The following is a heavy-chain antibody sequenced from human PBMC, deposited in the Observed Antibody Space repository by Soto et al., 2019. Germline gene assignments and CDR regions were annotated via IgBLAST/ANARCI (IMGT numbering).Heavy chain of an antibody. CDR1: GGSFSGYY. Sequence: SETLSLTCAVYGGSFSGYYWSWIRQPPGKGLEWIGEINHSGSTNYNPSLKSRVTISVDTSKNQFSLKLSSVTAADTAVYYCARGRVRYCSSTSCYAVDYWGQGTLVTVSS. V-gene: IGHV4-34*01. D-gene: IGHD2-2*01. CDR3: ARGRVRYCSSTSCYAVDY. J-gene: IGHJ4*02. CDR2: INHSGST.